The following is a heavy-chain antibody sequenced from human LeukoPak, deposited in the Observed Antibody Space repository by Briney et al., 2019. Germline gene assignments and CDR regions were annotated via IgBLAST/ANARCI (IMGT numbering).Heavy chain of an antibody. CDR1: GGSISSSNW. Sequence: PSGTLSLTCAVSGGSISSSNWWSWVRQPPGKGLEWIGEIYHSGSTNYNPSLKSRVTISVDKSKNQFSLKLSSVTAADTAVYCCARGVAAAGTDWFDPWGQGTLVTVSS. J-gene: IGHJ5*02. D-gene: IGHD6-13*01. CDR2: IYHSGST. V-gene: IGHV4-4*01. CDR3: ARGVAAAGTDWFDP.